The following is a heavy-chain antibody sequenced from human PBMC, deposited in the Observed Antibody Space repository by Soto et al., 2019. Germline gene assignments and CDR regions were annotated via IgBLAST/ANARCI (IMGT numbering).Heavy chain of an antibody. Sequence: ASETLSLTCTVSGGSISSSSYYWGWIRQPPGKGLEWIGSIYYSGSTYYNPSLKSRVTISVDTSKNQFSLKLSSVTAADTAVYYCARPGSGQIDYWGQGTLVTVSS. J-gene: IGHJ4*02. CDR3: ARPGSGQIDY. CDR1: GGSISSSSYY. D-gene: IGHD2-15*01. V-gene: IGHV4-39*01. CDR2: IYYSGST.